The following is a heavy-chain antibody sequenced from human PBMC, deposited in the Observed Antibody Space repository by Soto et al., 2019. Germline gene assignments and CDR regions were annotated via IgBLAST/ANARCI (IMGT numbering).Heavy chain of an antibody. V-gene: IGHV1-18*04. D-gene: IGHD6-13*01. CDR2: IIAYNGNT. Sequence: QVQLVQSGAEVKKPGASVKVSCKASGYTFTSYNINWVRQAPGQGLEWMGWIIAYNGNTNYAQKLQGRVTMTTDTSTSTAYMELRSLRSDDTAVYYCARPQHSSSGADFFDYWGQGTLVTVSS. J-gene: IGHJ4*02. CDR3: ARPQHSSSGADFFDY. CDR1: GYTFTSYN.